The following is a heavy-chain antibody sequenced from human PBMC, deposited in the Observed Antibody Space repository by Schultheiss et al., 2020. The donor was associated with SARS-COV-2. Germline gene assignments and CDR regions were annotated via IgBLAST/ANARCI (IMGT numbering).Heavy chain of an antibody. Sequence: ASVKVSCKASGYTFTGYYMHWVRQAPGQGLEWMGWINPSGGSTSYAQKFQGRVTMTRDTSTSTVYMELSSLRSEDTAVYYCARDRGYHDYGAPTGYWGQGTLVTVSS. D-gene: IGHD4-17*01. CDR2: INPSGGST. J-gene: IGHJ4*02. CDR3: ARDRGYHDYGAPTGY. V-gene: IGHV1-46*03. CDR1: GYTFTGYY.